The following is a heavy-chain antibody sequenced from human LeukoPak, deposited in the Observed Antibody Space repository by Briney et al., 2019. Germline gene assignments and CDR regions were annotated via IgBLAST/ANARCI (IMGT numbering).Heavy chain of an antibody. D-gene: IGHD3-3*01. CDR2: ISTYNGNT. CDR1: DYTFTKYG. CDR3: ARTPRHDFWSGYSNWFDP. Sequence: GASVKVSCKASDYTFTKYGLSWVRQTPGQGLEWMGWISTYNGNTIYAQNLQGRVTMTTDTSTSTAYMELRSLRSDDTAVYYCARTPRHDFWSGYSNWFDPWGQGTLVTVSS. V-gene: IGHV1-18*01. J-gene: IGHJ5*02.